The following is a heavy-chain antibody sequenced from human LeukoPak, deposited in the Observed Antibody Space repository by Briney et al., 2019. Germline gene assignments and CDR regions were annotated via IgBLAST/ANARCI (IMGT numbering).Heavy chain of an antibody. J-gene: IGHJ4*02. CDR2: ISSSGSTI. Sequence: GGSLRLSCAASGFTFSDYYMSWIRQAPGEGLEWVSYISSSGSTIYYADSVKGRFTISRDNAKNSLYLQMNSLRAEDTTVYYCARSPLRDYGDYWGQGTLVTVSS. CDR1: GFTFSDYY. V-gene: IGHV3-11*04. CDR3: ARSPLRDYGDY.